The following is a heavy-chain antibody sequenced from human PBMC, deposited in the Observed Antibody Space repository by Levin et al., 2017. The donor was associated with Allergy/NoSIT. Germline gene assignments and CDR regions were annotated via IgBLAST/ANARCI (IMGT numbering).Heavy chain of an antibody. Sequence: GGSLRLSCAASGFTFSDYYMSWIRQAPGKGLEWISYISTKSSYIYYADSVKGRFTISRDNAKNSLYLQMNSLGAEDTAVYYCARDHDSSWYEVWTFDAVEMWGQGTMVTVST. CDR2: ISTKSSYI. D-gene: IGHD6-13*01. V-gene: IGHV3-11*05. CDR3: ARDHDSSWYEVWTFDAVEM. CDR1: GFTFSDYY. J-gene: IGHJ3*02.